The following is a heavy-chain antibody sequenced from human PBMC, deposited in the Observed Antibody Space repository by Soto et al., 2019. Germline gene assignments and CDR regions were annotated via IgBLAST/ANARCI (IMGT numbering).Heavy chain of an antibody. V-gene: IGHV4-31*03. D-gene: IGHD6-13*01. CDR2: IYYSGST. CDR1: GGSISSGGYY. CDR3: AREVTYSSSWYAFDI. J-gene: IGHJ3*02. Sequence: QVQLQESGPGLVKPSQTLSLTCTVSGGSISSGGYYWSWIRQHPGKGLEWIGYIYYSGSTYYNPSLQGRVTISVDTSKNQFSLKLSSVTAAGTAVYYCAREVTYSSSWYAFDIWGQGTMVTVSS.